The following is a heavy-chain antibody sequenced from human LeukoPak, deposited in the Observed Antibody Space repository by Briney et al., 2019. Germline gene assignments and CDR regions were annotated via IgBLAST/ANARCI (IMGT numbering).Heavy chain of an antibody. CDR3: AKGRGSYGFDY. Sequence: GGSLRLSCAASGFTFDDYAMHWVRQAPGKGLEWISLISWDGGSTYYADSVKGRFTISRDNSKNSLYLQMNSLRAEDTALYYCAKGRGSYGFDYWGQGTLVTVSS. D-gene: IGHD1-26*01. V-gene: IGHV3-43D*03. J-gene: IGHJ4*02. CDR1: GFTFDDYA. CDR2: ISWDGGST.